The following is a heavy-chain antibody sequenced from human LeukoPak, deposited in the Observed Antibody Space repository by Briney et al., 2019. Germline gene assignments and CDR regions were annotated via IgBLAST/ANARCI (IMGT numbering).Heavy chain of an antibody. V-gene: IGHV1-2*02. D-gene: IGHD6-19*01. Sequence: GASVKVSCKASGYTFTSYYMHWVRQAPGQGLEWMGWINPNSGDTNYAQKFQGRVTMTRDASIGTAYMEVNRLRYDDTAVYYCARDVYTSGWRYFDLWGHGTLVTVSS. CDR2: INPNSGDT. CDR3: ARDVYTSGWRYFDL. CDR1: GYTFTSYY. J-gene: IGHJ2*01.